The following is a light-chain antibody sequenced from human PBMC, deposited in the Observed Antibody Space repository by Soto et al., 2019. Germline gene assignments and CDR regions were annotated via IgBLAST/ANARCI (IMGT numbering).Light chain of an antibody. V-gene: IGLV1-44*01. Sequence: QSVLTQPPSASGTPGQRVTISCSGSSSNIGSNPVNWYQQLPGTAPKLLIFSNNQRPSGVPDRFSGSKSGTSASLAISGLQSEDEADYYCAAWDDSPNGRVFGGGTKLTVL. J-gene: IGLJ2*01. CDR3: AAWDDSPNGRV. CDR1: SSNIGSNP. CDR2: SNN.